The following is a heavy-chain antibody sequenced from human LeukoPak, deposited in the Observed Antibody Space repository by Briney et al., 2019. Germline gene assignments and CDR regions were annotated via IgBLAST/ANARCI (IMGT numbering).Heavy chain of an antibody. J-gene: IGHJ4*02. V-gene: IGHV3-21*04. Sequence: GGSLRLSCAASGFTFSSYSMNWVRQAPGKGLEWVSSISSSSSYIYYADSVKGRFTISRDNSKNTLYLQMNSLRAEDTAVYYCAKGKNYYGSGSYPDYWGQGTLVTVSS. CDR1: GFTFSSYS. D-gene: IGHD3-10*01. CDR3: AKGKNYYGSGSYPDY. CDR2: ISSSSSYI.